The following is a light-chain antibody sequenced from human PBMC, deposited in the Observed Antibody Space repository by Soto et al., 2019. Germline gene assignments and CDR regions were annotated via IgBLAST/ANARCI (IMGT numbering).Light chain of an antibody. V-gene: IGLV2-8*01. CDR2: EVS. CDR3: SSYAVTNILV. J-gene: IGLJ1*01. CDR1: SSDVGGYNY. Sequence: QSALTQPPSASGSPGQSVTTSCTGTSSDVGGYNYVSWYQQHPGKAPKVIIYEVSKRPSGVPDRFSGSKSGSTASLTVSGLQAEDEADYYCSSYAVTNILVFGTGTKVTVL.